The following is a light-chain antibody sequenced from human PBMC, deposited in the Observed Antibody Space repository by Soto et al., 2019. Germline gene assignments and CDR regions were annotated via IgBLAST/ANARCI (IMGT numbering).Light chain of an antibody. J-gene: IGKJ1*01. CDR3: QQYRSWPRT. Sequence: EIVMTQSPATLSVSPGERATVSCRASQSVSSDLAWYQQKHGQTPSLLIYAASTRATGIPARFSGSGSGTEFTLTISSLQSEDFAVSYCQQYRSWPRTFGQGTKLEI. CDR1: QSVSSD. CDR2: AAS. V-gene: IGKV3-15*01.